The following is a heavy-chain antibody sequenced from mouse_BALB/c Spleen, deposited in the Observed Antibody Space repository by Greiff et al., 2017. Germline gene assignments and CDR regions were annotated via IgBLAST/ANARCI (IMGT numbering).Heavy chain of an antibody. D-gene: IGHD3-3*01. Sequence: QVQLQQSGAELVRPGSSVKISCKASGYAFSSYWMNWVKQRPGQGLEWIGQIYPGDGDTNYNGKFKGKATLTADKSSSTAYMQLSSLTSEDSAVYFCARSGLGAYWGQGTLVTVSA. V-gene: IGHV1-80*01. CDR1: GYAFSSYW. CDR2: IYPGDGDT. J-gene: IGHJ3*01. CDR3: ARSGLGAY.